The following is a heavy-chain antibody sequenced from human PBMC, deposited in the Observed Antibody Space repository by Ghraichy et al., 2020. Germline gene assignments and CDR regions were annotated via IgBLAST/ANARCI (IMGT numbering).Heavy chain of an antibody. Sequence: SETLSLTCAVSGGSISSSNWWSWVRQPPGKGLEWIGEIHQSGNTNYNPSLKSRVTISVDKSKNQFSLKLTSVTAADTDVYYCASWGDYTIDYWGQGNLVTVSS. CDR2: IHQSGNT. CDR3: ASWGDYTIDY. D-gene: IGHD2-2*02. CDR1: GGSISSSNW. V-gene: IGHV4-4*02. J-gene: IGHJ4*02.